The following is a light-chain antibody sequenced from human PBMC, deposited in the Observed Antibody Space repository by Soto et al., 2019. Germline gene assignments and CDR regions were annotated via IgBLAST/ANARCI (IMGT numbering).Light chain of an antibody. CDR1: SSDVGGYNY. CDR3: SSYTSSSTYV. CDR2: EVS. V-gene: IGLV2-14*01. J-gene: IGLJ1*01. Sequence: QSVLTQPASVSGSPGQSITISRTGTSSDVGGYNYVSWYQQHPGKAPQLMIYEVSNRPSGVSNRFSGSKSGNTASLTISGLQAEDEADYYCSSYTSSSTYVFGTGTKVTVL.